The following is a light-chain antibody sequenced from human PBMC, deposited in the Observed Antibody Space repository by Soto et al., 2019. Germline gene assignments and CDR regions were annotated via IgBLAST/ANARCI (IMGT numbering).Light chain of an antibody. J-gene: IGKJ4*01. CDR1: QSVSTN. CDR2: GAS. CDR3: QQHNNWPLT. V-gene: IGKV3-15*01. Sequence: EIVMTQSPAPLSVSPGERAAISCRASQSVSTNLAWYQQKLGQAPRLLIYGASTRATGIPARFSGSGSGTDFTLTISSLQSEDFAVYFCQQHNNWPLTFGGGTKVDIK.